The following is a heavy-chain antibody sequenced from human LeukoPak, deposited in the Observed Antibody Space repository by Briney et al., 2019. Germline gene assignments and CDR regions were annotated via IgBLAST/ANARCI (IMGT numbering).Heavy chain of an antibody. CDR2: IPYDGSAK. CDR3: AKDLDCTTTSCYHPLFDY. CDR1: GFTFTTYG. V-gene: IGHV3-30*18. Sequence: GGSLRLSCAASGFTFTTYGMHWVRQAPGKGLEWVAVIPYDGSAKYYADSVKGRFTISRDNSKFTLYLQVNSLRAEDTAVYYCAKDLDCTTTSCYHPLFDYWGQGTLVTVSS. J-gene: IGHJ4*02. D-gene: IGHD2-2*01.